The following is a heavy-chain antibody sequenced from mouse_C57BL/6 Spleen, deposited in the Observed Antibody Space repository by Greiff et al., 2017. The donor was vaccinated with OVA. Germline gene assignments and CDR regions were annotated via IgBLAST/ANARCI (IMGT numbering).Heavy chain of an antibody. V-gene: IGHV1-67*01. CDR1: GYTFTGYA. CDR2: IRTCYGYA. D-gene: IGHD2-4*01. Sequence: VQLQQSGPELVRPGVSVKLSCKGSGYTFTGYAMHWVKQSPAKSLEWIGVIRTCYGYARYHQKFKGKATLTVDKSSSTAYMLLSSLTSEDSAVYFCARYDDDGAMDYWGQGTSVTVSS. CDR3: ARYDDDGAMDY. J-gene: IGHJ4*01.